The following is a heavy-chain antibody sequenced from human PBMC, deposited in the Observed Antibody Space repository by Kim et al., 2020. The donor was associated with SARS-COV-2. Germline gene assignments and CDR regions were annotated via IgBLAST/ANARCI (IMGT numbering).Heavy chain of an antibody. V-gene: IGHV3-48*02. CDR2: ITKSSTTI. CDR3: VRDSMGGAFEI. CDR1: GFTFSAYD. D-gene: IGHD3-16*01. J-gene: IGHJ3*02. Sequence: GGSLRLSCATSGFTFSAYDMNWVRRAPGKGLEWLSFITKSSTTIYYADSVKGRFTISRDNAKNSLYLQMNSLRDEDTALYYCVRDSMGGAFEIWGQGT.